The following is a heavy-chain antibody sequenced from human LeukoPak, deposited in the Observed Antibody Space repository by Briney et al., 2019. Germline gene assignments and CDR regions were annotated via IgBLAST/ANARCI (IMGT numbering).Heavy chain of an antibody. D-gene: IGHD1-26*01. Sequence: GGSLRLSCAASGFIFSIYSMNWVRQAPGKGLEWVSSISSSSIYIYYADSVKGRFTISRDNAKNSLYLQMNSLRAEDTAVYYCARLRGLYSDTNRYQTALDCWGQGTLVTVSS. CDR2: ISSSSIYI. CDR1: GFIFSIYS. J-gene: IGHJ4*02. V-gene: IGHV3-21*01. CDR3: ARLRGLYSDTNRYQTALDC.